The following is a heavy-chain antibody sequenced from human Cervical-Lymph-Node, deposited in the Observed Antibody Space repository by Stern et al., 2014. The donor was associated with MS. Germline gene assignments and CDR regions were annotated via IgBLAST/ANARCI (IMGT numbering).Heavy chain of an antibody. CDR2: VDPEDGET. CDR1: GDTLSESS. J-gene: IGHJ4*02. V-gene: IGHV1-24*01. Sequence: QVQLVQSGADVKKPGASVKVSCKVSGDTLSESSIHWVRQAPGQGLEWLGGVDPEDGETIYAEKFQGRVTMTEDTSTDTAYMELSILRSEDTAVYYCATDSGNDFDNWGQGTLVTVSS. D-gene: IGHD5-12*01. CDR3: ATDSGNDFDN.